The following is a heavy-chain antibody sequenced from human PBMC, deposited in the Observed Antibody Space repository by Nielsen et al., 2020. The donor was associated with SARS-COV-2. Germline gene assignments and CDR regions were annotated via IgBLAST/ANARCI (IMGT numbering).Heavy chain of an antibody. Sequence: ASVKVSCKASGYTFTSYGFSWVRQAPGQGLEWMGWISAYNGNTNYAQKVQGRVTMTTDTSTSTAYMELRSLRSDDTAVYYCARADYYGSGSYFRFWGQGTLVTVSS. D-gene: IGHD3-10*01. CDR1: GYTFTSYG. CDR3: ARADYYGSGSYFRF. J-gene: IGHJ4*02. V-gene: IGHV1-18*04. CDR2: ISAYNGNT.